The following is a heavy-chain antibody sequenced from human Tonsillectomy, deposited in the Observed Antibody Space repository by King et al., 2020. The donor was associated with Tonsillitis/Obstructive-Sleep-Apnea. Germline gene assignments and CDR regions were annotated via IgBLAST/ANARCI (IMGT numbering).Heavy chain of an antibody. J-gene: IGHJ4*02. CDR2: INPNSGGT. V-gene: IGHV1-2*06. Sequence: VQLVQSGAEVKKPGASVKVSCKASGYTFTGYYMHWVRQAPGQGLEWMGRINPNSGGTNYAQKFQGRVTMTRDTSISTAYMELSRLRSDDTAVYYCARALGLHLGELSLYRYWGQGTLVTVSS. CDR3: ARALGLHLGELSLYRY. CDR1: GYTFTGYY. D-gene: IGHD3-16*02.